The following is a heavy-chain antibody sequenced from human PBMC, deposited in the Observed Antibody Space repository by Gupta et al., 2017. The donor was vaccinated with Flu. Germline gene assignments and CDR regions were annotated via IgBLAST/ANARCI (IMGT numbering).Heavy chain of an antibody. V-gene: IGHV3-64D*06. Sequence: EVQLVESGGGLVQPGGSLRLSCSASGFTFSSYAMHWVRQAPGKGLEYVSAISSNGGSTYYADSVKGRFTISRDNSKNTLYLQMSSLRAEDTAVYYCVKGGASSWYEEGVDYWGQGTLVTVSS. D-gene: IGHD6-13*01. CDR3: VKGGASSWYEEGVDY. CDR2: ISSNGGST. J-gene: IGHJ4*02. CDR1: GFTFSSYA.